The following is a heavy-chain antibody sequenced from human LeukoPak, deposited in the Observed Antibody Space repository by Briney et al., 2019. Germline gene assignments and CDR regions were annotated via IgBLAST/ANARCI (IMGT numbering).Heavy chain of an antibody. Sequence: GGSLRLSCAASGFTFSSYWMSWVRQAPGKGLEWVANIKQDGSGKYYVDSVKGRFTISRDNAKNSLYLQMNSLRVEDTAVYYCARDGCSGGSCPIDYWGQGTLVTVSS. J-gene: IGHJ4*02. CDR3: ARDGCSGGSCPIDY. V-gene: IGHV3-7*01. CDR2: IKQDGSGK. D-gene: IGHD2-15*01. CDR1: GFTFSSYW.